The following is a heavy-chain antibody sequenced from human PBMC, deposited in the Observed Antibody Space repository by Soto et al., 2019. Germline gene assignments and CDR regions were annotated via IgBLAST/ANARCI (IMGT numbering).Heavy chain of an antibody. D-gene: IGHD3-10*01. Sequence: PSETLSLTCTVSGGSVSSDDYFWSWIRQPPGKGLEWIGYIHHPGSTHYNPSLKSRVTISVDMSKNEFSLKLSSVTAADTAVYYCASEGESFGAPFDYLGQGTLVTVS. CDR3: ASEGESFGAPFDY. J-gene: IGHJ4*02. CDR1: GGSVSSDDYF. V-gene: IGHV4-30-4*01. CDR2: IHHPGST.